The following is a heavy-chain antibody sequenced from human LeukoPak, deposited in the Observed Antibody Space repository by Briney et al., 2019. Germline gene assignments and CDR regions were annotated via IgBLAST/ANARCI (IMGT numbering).Heavy chain of an antibody. CDR3: ARFEYSSSWLDY. V-gene: IGHV4-31*03. J-gene: IGHJ4*02. CDR1: GGSISSRGYY. CDR2: IYYSGST. D-gene: IGHD6-13*01. Sequence: SQTLSLTCTVSGGSISSRGYYWSWIRQHPGKGLEWIGYIYYSGSTYYNPSLKSRVTISVDTSKNQFSLKLSSVTAADTAVYYCARFEYSSSWLDYWGQGTLVTVSS.